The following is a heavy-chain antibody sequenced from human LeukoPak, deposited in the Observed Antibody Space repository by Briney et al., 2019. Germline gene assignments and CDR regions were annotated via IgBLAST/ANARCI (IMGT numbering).Heavy chain of an antibody. CDR2: TSYDGSNK. J-gene: IGHJ4*02. Sequence: GGSLRLSCAASGFTFSSYAMHWVRQAPGKGLEWVAVTSYDGSNKYYADSVKGRFTISRDNSKNTLYLQMNSLRGEDTAVYHCAKDSVYGDYHIDYWGQGTLVTVSS. V-gene: IGHV3-30-3*01. CDR1: GFTFSSYA. D-gene: IGHD4-17*01. CDR3: AKDSVYGDYHIDY.